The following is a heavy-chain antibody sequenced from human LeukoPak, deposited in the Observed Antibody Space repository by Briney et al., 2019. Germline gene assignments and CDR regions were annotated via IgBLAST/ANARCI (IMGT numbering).Heavy chain of an antibody. J-gene: IGHJ4*02. CDR2: ISYSGST. CDR3: ARDRGSSAPIDY. Sequence: SETLSLTCTVSGGSISSSYWSWIRQPPGKGLEWIGYISYSGSTNCNPSLKSRVTISVDTSKNQFSLKLSSVTAADTAVYYCARDRGSSAPIDYWGQGTLVTVSS. V-gene: IGHV4-59*12. CDR1: GGSISSSY. D-gene: IGHD3-10*01.